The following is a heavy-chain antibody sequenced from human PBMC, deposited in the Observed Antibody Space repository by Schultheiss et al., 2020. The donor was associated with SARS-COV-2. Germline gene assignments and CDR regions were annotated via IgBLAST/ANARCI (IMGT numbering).Heavy chain of an antibody. V-gene: IGHV4-39*01. CDR1: GGSISSSSYY. D-gene: IGHD3-22*01. CDR2: IYYSGST. Sequence: SETLSLTCTVSGGSISSSSYYWGWIRQPPGKGLEWIGSIYYSGSTYYNPSLKSRVTISVDTSKNQFSLKLSSVTAADTAVYYCARHRYYYDSSGYYYVRAFDIWGQGTMVTVSS. CDR3: ARHRYYYDSSGYYYVRAFDI. J-gene: IGHJ3*02.